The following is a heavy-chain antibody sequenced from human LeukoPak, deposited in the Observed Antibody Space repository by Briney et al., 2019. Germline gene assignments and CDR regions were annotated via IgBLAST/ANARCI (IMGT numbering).Heavy chain of an antibody. Sequence: GESLKISCKGFGYSFSNYWIGWVRQMPGKGLEWMGIIYPGDSDTRYSPSFQGQVTISADKSISTAYLQWSSLKASDTAMYYCARARWFGETNWFDPWGQGTLVTVSS. CDR2: IYPGDSDT. CDR1: GYSFSNYW. V-gene: IGHV5-51*01. D-gene: IGHD3-10*01. J-gene: IGHJ5*02. CDR3: ARARWFGETNWFDP.